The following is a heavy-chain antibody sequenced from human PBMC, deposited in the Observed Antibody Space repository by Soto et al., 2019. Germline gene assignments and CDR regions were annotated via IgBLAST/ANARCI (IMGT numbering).Heavy chain of an antibody. CDR3: AGSIVVVTALDY. D-gene: IGHD2-21*02. J-gene: IGHJ4*02. Sequence: QVQLVQSGAEVKKPGASVKVSCKASGYTFTSYAMHWVRQAPGQRLEWMGWISAGNGDTKYSQKFQGRVTITRDTSASTAYMELSSLRSEDTAVYYCAGSIVVVTALDYWGQGTLVTVSS. CDR1: GYTFTSYA. CDR2: ISAGNGDT. V-gene: IGHV1-3*01.